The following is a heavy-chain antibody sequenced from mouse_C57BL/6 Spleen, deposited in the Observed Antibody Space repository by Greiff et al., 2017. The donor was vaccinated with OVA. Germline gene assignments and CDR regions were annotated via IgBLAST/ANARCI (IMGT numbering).Heavy chain of an antibody. D-gene: IGHD1-1*01. CDR1: GYAFSSSW. J-gene: IGHJ4*01. V-gene: IGHV1-82*01. Sequence: QVQLQQSGPELVKPGASVKISCKASGYAFSSSWMNWVKQRPGKGLEWIGRIYPGDGDTNYNGKFKGKATLTADKSSSTAYMQLSSLTSEDSAVYFCAREGEFITTVPPMDYWGQGTSVTVSS. CDR2: IYPGDGDT. CDR3: AREGEFITTVPPMDY.